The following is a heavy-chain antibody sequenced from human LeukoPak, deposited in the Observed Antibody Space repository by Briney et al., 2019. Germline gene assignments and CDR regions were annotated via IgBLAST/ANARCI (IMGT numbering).Heavy chain of an antibody. V-gene: IGHV3-23*01. CDR2: ISGSGGST. D-gene: IGHD4-17*01. Sequence: GGSLRLSCATSGFTFSSYAMSWVRQAPGKGLEWVSAISGSGGSTYYADSVKGRFTISRDNSKNTLYLQMNSLRAEDTAVYYCAKDPHDYGDSGIFDYWGQGTLVTVSS. CDR1: GFTFSSYA. J-gene: IGHJ4*02. CDR3: AKDPHDYGDSGIFDY.